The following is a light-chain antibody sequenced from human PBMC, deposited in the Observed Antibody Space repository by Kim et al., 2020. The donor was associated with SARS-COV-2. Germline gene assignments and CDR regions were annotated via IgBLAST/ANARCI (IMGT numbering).Light chain of an antibody. CDR1: QDISNY. Sequence: ASVRDRVTITCQASQDISNYLNWYQQKPGKAPKVLIYDASNLATGVPSRFSGSGSGTDFTFTISSLQPEDVATYFCQQCDNLPITFGQGTRLEIK. J-gene: IGKJ5*01. V-gene: IGKV1-33*01. CDR3: QQCDNLPIT. CDR2: DAS.